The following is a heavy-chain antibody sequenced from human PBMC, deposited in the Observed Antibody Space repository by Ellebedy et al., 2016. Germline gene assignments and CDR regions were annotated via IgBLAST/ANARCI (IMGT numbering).Heavy chain of an antibody. D-gene: IGHD3-22*01. Sequence: GESLKISXVASGFTFYSYAMSWVRQAPGKGLEWVSAISGSGGSTYYADSVKGRFTISRDNSKNTLYLQMNSLRAEDTAVYYCAKVGWDYYDSKAYFDYWGQGTLVTVSS. V-gene: IGHV3-23*01. CDR1: GFTFYSYA. CDR2: ISGSGGST. CDR3: AKVGWDYYDSKAYFDY. J-gene: IGHJ4*02.